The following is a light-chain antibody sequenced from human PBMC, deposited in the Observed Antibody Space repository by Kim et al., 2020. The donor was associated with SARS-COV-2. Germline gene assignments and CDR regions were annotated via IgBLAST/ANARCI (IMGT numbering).Light chain of an antibody. CDR1: QSISSW. J-gene: IGKJ1*01. V-gene: IGKV1-5*01. CDR2: TAS. CDR3: LQHNTYPWT. Sequence: DIQMTQSPSTLSASVGDRVTITCRASQSISSWLAWYEVKPGKAPKRLISTASSLQSGVPSRFSDSGSGTEFTLTISSLQPEDFATYYCLQHNTYPWTFGQGTKVDIK.